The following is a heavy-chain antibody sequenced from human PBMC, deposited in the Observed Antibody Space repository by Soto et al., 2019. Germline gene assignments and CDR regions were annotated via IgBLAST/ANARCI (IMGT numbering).Heavy chain of an antibody. CDR2: IYYSGST. Sequence: SETLSLTCTVSGGSISSSSYYWGWIRQPPGKGLEWIGSIYYSGSTYYNPSLKSRVTISVDTSKNQFSLKLSSVTAADTAVYYCARPGPPATYYYDSSGRIDAFDIWGQGTMVTVSS. CDR1: GGSISSSSYY. J-gene: IGHJ3*02. CDR3: ARPGPPATYYYDSSGRIDAFDI. V-gene: IGHV4-39*01. D-gene: IGHD3-22*01.